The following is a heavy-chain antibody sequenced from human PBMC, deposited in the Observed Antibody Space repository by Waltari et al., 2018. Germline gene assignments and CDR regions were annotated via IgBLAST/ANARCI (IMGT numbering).Heavy chain of an antibody. CDR3: ARDRYYDSSGLDAFDI. CDR2: ISAYNGNT. D-gene: IGHD3-22*01. Sequence: QVQLVQSGAEVKKPGASVKVSCKASGYTFISNGINWVRQAPGQGLEWMGWISAYNGNTNYAQNLQDRVTMTTDTSTSTAYMELRSLRSDDTAVYYCARDRYYDSSGLDAFDIWGQGTMVTVSS. V-gene: IGHV1-18*01. CDR1: GYTFISNG. J-gene: IGHJ3*02.